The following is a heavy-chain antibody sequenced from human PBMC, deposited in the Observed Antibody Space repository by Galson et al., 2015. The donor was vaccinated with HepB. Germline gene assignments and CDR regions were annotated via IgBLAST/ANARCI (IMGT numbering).Heavy chain of an antibody. Sequence: SLRLSCAASGFTFSSYSMNWVRQAPGKGLEWVSSISSSSSYIYYADSVKGRFTISRDNAKNSLYLQMNSLRAEDTAVYYCAREYSSSWGGYFDYWGQGTLVTVSS. CDR3: AREYSSSWGGYFDY. CDR2: ISSSSSYI. J-gene: IGHJ4*02. D-gene: IGHD6-13*01. CDR1: GFTFSSYS. V-gene: IGHV3-21*01.